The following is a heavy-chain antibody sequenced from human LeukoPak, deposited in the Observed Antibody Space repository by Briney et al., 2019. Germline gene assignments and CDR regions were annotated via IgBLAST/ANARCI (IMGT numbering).Heavy chain of an antibody. CDR2: INSDGSST. Sequence: GGSLRLSCAASGFTFSSYWMHWVRQAPGKGLVWVSRINSDGSSTSYADSVKGRFTISRDNAKDTLYLQMNSLRAEDTAVYYCARDSPLRRAAAGTVDYWGQGTLVTVSS. J-gene: IGHJ4*02. V-gene: IGHV3-74*01. D-gene: IGHD6-13*01. CDR3: ARDSPLRRAAAGTVDY. CDR1: GFTFSSYW.